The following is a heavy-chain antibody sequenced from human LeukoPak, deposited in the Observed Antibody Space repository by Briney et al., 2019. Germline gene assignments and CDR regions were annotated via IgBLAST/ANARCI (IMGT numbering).Heavy chain of an antibody. CDR3: AHTYYYDSSGCYYFDY. CDR1: GGSISSYY. D-gene: IGHD3-22*01. CDR2: IYCSGST. V-gene: IGHV4-59*01. J-gene: IGHJ4*02. Sequence: SETLSLTCTVSGGSISSYYWSWIRQPPGKGLEWIGYIYCSGSTNYNPSLKSRVTISVDTSKNQFSLKLSSVTAADTAVYYCAHTYYYDSSGCYYFDYWGQGTLVTVSS.